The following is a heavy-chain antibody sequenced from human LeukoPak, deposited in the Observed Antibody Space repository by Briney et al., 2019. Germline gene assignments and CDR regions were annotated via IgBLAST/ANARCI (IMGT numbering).Heavy chain of an antibody. CDR3: ARDGGGGWFDP. V-gene: IGHV4-34*01. Sequence: GSLRLSCAASGFTFSDYYMSWIRQPPGKGLEWIGEINHSGSTNYNPSLKSRVTISVDTSKNQFSLKLSSVTAADTAVYYCARDGGGGWFDPWGQGTLVTVSS. CDR1: GFTFSDYY. D-gene: IGHD3-16*01. J-gene: IGHJ5*02. CDR2: INHSGST.